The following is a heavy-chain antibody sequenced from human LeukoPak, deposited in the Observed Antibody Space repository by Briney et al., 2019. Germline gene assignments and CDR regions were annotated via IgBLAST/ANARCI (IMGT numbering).Heavy chain of an antibody. V-gene: IGHV1-69*05. CDR1: GGTFSSYA. Sequence: SARVSCKASGGTFSSYAISWVRQAPGQGLEWMGRIIPIFGTANYAQKFQGRVTITTDESTSTAYMELSSLRSEDTAVYYCARPSSGWSGLDYWGQGTLVTVSS. CDR2: IIPIFGTA. D-gene: IGHD6-19*01. J-gene: IGHJ4*02. CDR3: ARPSSGWSGLDY.